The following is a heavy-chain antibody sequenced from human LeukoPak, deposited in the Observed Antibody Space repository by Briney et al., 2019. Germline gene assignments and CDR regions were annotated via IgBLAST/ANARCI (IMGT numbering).Heavy chain of an antibody. CDR3: ARDSNYGSGSNGFDY. CDR2: IYSGGST. Sequence: GGSLRLSCAASGFTVSSNYMSWVRQAPGKGLEWVSVIYSGGSTYYADSVKGRFTISRDNSKNTLYLQMNSLRAEDTAVYYCARDSNYGSGSNGFDYWGQGTLVTVSS. J-gene: IGHJ4*02. CDR1: GFTVSSNY. D-gene: IGHD3-10*01. V-gene: IGHV3-66*01.